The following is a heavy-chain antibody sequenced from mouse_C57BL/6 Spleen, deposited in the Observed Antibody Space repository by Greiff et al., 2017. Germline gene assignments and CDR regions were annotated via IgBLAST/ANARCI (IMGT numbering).Heavy chain of an antibody. CDR3: ARGGTTVVARENFDY. Sequence: EVQLQQSGPELVKPGASVKISCKASGYSFTGYYMHWVKQSHGNILDWIGYIYPYNGVSSYNQKFKGKVTLTVDKSSSTAYMELRSLTSEDSAVYYCARGGTTVVARENFDYWGQGTTLTVSS. V-gene: IGHV1-31*01. CDR2: IYPYNGVS. CDR1: GYSFTGYY. D-gene: IGHD1-1*01. J-gene: IGHJ2*01.